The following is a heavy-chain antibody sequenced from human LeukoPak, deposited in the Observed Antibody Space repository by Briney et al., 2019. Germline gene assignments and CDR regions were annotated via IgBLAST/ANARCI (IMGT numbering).Heavy chain of an antibody. CDR2: IYTSGST. Sequence: SETLSLTCTVSGGAISSYYWSWIRQPAGKGLEWIGRIYTSGSTNYNPSLKSRVTMSVDTSKNQFSLKLSAVTAADTTVYCCARGNQPQRENWFDPWGQGTLVTVSS. J-gene: IGHJ5*02. CDR3: ARGNQPQRENWFDP. D-gene: IGHD6-25*01. V-gene: IGHV4-4*07. CDR1: GGAISSYY.